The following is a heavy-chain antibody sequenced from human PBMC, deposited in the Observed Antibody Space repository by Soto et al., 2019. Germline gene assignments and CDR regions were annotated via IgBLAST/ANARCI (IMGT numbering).Heavy chain of an antibody. J-gene: IGHJ5*02. Sequence: QVQLVQSGAEVKKPGSSVKVSCKASGGTFSSYTISWVRQAPGQGLEWMGRIIPILGIANYAQKFQGRVRIXXDKSTSTAYMELSSLRSEDTGVYSCARDVTYYDSTQEGFDPWGQGTLVTVSS. D-gene: IGHD3-22*01. CDR2: IIPILGIA. V-gene: IGHV1-69*08. CDR3: ARDVTYYDSTQEGFDP. CDR1: GGTFSSYT.